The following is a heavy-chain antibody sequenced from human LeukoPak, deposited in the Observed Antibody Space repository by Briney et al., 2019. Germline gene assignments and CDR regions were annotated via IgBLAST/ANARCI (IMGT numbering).Heavy chain of an antibody. CDR1: GGSISSGGYY. CDR3: AGGPAVTTNDY. Sequence: PSETLSLTCTVSGGSISSGGYYWSWIRQHPGKGLEWIGYIYYSGSTYYNPSLKSRVTISVDTSKSQFSLELTSVTAADTAVYYCAGGPAVTTNDYWGQGTLVTVFS. D-gene: IGHD4-17*01. CDR2: IYYSGST. J-gene: IGHJ4*02. V-gene: IGHV4-31*03.